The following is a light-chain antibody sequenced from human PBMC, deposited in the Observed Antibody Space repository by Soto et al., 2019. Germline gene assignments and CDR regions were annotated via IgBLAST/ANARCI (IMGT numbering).Light chain of an antibody. J-gene: IGKJ3*01. CDR2: GAL. CDR3: QQLNYYFIST. CDR1: QGISSY. Sequence: DIQLTQSPSFLSASVGDRVTITCRASQGISSYLAWYQQKPGKAPKLLIYGALSLQGGVPLRFSGSGSGTEFTLTSSSLQPEDFATHYGQQLNYYFISTVGPGTKVDIK. V-gene: IGKV1-9*01.